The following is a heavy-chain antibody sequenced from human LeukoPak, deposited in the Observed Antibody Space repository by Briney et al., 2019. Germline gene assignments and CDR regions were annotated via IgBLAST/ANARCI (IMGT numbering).Heavy chain of an antibody. V-gene: IGHV3-23*01. CDR3: AKIGGYAITGELDY. Sequence: GGSLRLSCAASGFTFINYAMSWVRQAPGKGLEWVSAISGSGGSTYYADSVKGRFTISRDNSKNTLYLQMNSLRAEDTAVYYCAKIGGYAITGELDYWGQGTLVTVSS. CDR2: ISGSGGST. J-gene: IGHJ4*02. CDR1: GFTFINYA. D-gene: IGHD7-27*01.